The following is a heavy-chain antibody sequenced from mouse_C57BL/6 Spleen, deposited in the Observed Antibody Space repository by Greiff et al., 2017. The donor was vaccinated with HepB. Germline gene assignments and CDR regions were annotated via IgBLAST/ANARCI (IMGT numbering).Heavy chain of an antibody. CDR3: ARRALITTVVATRYFDV. CDR1: GFSLSTSGMG. V-gene: IGHV8-12*01. D-gene: IGHD1-1*01. Sequence: QVQLKESGPGILQSSQTLSLTCSFSGFSLSTSGMGVSWIRQPSGKGLEWLAHIYWDDDKRYNPSLKSRLTISKDTSRNQVFLKITSVDTADTATYYCARRALITTVVATRYFDVWGTGTTVTVSS. CDR2: IYWDDDK. J-gene: IGHJ1*03.